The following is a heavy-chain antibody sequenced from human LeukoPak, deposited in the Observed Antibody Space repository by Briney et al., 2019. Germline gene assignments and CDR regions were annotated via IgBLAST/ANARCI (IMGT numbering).Heavy chain of an antibody. CDR2: IFYSGTT. V-gene: IGHV4-39*01. Sequence: PSETLSLTCTVSGGSISSSSYYWGWIRQPPGKGLEWIGTIFYSGTTYYNPSLKSRVTISVDTSKNQFSLKLSSVTAADTAVYYCARQGITMVRGAHYWGQGTLVTVSS. CDR3: ARQGITMVRGAHY. D-gene: IGHD3-10*01. J-gene: IGHJ4*02. CDR1: GGSISSSSYY.